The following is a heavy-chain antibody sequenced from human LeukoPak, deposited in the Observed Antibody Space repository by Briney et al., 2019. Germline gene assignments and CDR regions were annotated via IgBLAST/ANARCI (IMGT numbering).Heavy chain of an antibody. D-gene: IGHD6-13*01. CDR2: ISAYNGNT. V-gene: IGHV1-18*01. J-gene: IGHJ4*02. CDR3: ARVRVGVLGIGSSWYEDY. CDR1: GYTFTSYG. Sequence: GASVKVSCKASGYTFTSYGISWVRQAPGQGLEWMGWISAYNGNTNYAQKLQGRVTMTTDTSTSTAYMELRSLRSDDTAVYYCARVRVGVLGIGSSWYEDYWGQGTLVTVSS.